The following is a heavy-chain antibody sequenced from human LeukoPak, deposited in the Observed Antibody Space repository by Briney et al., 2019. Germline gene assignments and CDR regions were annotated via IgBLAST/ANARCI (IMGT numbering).Heavy chain of an antibody. J-gene: IGHJ4*02. Sequence: ASVKVSCKASGGTFSRYAISWVRQAPGQGLEWMGGIIPIFGTANYAQKFQGRVTITADESTSTAYMELSSLRSEDTAVYYCARLLYDSSGYYWNYFDYWGQGTLVTVSS. CDR3: ARLLYDSSGYYWNYFDY. V-gene: IGHV1-69*01. D-gene: IGHD3-22*01. CDR2: IIPIFGTA. CDR1: GGTFSRYA.